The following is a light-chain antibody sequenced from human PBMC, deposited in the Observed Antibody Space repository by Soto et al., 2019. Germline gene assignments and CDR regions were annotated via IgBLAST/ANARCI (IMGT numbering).Light chain of an antibody. Sequence: VVMTQSPGTLSVSPGERATLSCRASQSVSSNYLAWYQQKPGQAPRLLIYDASNRATGIPARFSGSGSGTDFTLTISSLEPEDFAVYYCQQRSNLITFGQGTRLEIK. CDR2: DAS. J-gene: IGKJ5*01. CDR1: QSVSSNY. CDR3: QQRSNLIT. V-gene: IGKV3-11*01.